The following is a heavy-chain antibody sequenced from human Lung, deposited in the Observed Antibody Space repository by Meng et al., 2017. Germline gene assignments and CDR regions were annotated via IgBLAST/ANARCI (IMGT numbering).Heavy chain of an antibody. CDR1: GGSITSSTW. J-gene: IGHJ4*02. CDR3: ARFDISSSGRGDY. CDR2: IFHSGST. D-gene: IGHD1-26*01. V-gene: IGHV4-4*02. Sequence: GQLHESGSGLVKPSGTRSLTCAVSGGSITSSTWWSWFRQTPGKGLEWFGEIFHSGSTNYNPPLESRVTISVDKSKNQFSLKVYSVTAADTATYYCARFDISSSGRGDYWGQGILVTVSS.